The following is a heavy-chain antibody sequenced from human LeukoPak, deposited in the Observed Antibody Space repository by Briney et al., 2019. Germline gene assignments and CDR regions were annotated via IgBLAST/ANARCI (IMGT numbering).Heavy chain of an antibody. J-gene: IGHJ4*02. Sequence: ASVKVSCRVSGDTLTEISIHWVRQTPGKGLEWMGGLHPEDREVIYAQKFQGRVAMTEDSSTDTAYMDLRSLRSEDTAVYYCATAEQLVWGQGTLVTVPS. CDR3: ATAEQLV. V-gene: IGHV1-24*01. CDR2: LHPEDREV. CDR1: GDTLTEIS. D-gene: IGHD6-6*01.